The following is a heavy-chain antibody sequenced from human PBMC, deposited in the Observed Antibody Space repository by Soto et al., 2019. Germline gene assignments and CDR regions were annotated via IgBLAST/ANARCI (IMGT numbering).Heavy chain of an antibody. V-gene: IGHV3-48*04. Sequence: PGGSLRLSCVACGFTVSSYSMVGVRQAPGKGLEWIAYIFVSSTTIHYADSVKGRFTVSRDNTQNSLFLLMNSLRAEDTAIYYCARGKDWAFDYWGQGTHVTVSS. D-gene: IGHD3-9*01. CDR3: ARGKDWAFDY. CDR1: GFTVSSYS. CDR2: IFVSSTTI. J-gene: IGHJ4*02.